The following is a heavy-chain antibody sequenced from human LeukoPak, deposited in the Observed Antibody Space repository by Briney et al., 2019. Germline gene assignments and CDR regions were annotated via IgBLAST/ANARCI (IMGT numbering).Heavy chain of an antibody. CDR1: GGTFSDYA. D-gene: IGHD3-3*01. J-gene: IGHJ6*04. Sequence: ASVKVSCKASGGTFSDYALNWVRQAPGQGLEWMGVFIPILGTANSTQKFQGRVTITADISTNAVYMELSSLRSEDTAVYFCAGIPVFGVVLHQEPVWGKGTTVTVSS. V-gene: IGHV1-69*10. CDR3: AGIPVFGVVLHQEPV. CDR2: FIPILGTA.